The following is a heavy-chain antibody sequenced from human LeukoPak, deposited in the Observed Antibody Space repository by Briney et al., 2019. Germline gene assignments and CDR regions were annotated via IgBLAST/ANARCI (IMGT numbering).Heavy chain of an antibody. CDR3: TSFGYYSDAFDI. V-gene: IGHV3-49*04. D-gene: IGHD3-10*01. J-gene: IGHJ3*02. Sequence: GGSLRLSCTASGFTFGDYAMSWVRQAPGKGLEWVGFIRSKAYGGTTEYAASVKGRFTISRDDSKSIAYLQMNSLKTEDTAVYYCTSFGYYSDAFDIWGQGTMVTVSP. CDR1: GFTFGDYA. CDR2: IRSKAYGGTT.